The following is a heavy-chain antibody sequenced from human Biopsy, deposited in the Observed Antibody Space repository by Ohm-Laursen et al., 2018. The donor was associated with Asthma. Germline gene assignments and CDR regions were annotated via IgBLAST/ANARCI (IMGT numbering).Heavy chain of an antibody. CDR2: SNCHGGST. J-gene: IGHJ6*02. V-gene: IGHV3-20*04. CDR3: AGDNRFLSPNPAFYPMDV. D-gene: IGHD3-3*01. Sequence: GSLILSCTASGFTFDAYGMSWVRQAPGKGLERASGSNCHGGSTGYADSVKGRFTISRDNARSAVFLQMYRLTLEDTAVYYCAGDNRFLSPNPAFYPMDVWGHGTTVSVS. CDR1: GFTFDAYG.